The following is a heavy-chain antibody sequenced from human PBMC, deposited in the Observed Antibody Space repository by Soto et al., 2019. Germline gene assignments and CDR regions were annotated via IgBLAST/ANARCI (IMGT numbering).Heavy chain of an antibody. J-gene: IGHJ4*02. Sequence: QVQLVQSGAEVKKPGASVKVSCKASGYTFTSYGISWVRQAPGQGLEWMGWISAYNGNTNYAQKLQGRVTMTTDTCTSTAYRELRSLRSDETALYYCAGSLLVGYGLEGESDWGQGTLVTVSS. CDR1: GYTFTSYG. V-gene: IGHV1-18*01. CDR3: AGSLLVGYGLEGESD. D-gene: IGHD5-18*01. CDR2: ISAYNGNT.